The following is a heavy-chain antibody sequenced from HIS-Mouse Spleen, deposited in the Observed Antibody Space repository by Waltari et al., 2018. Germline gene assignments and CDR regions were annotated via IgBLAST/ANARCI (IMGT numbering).Heavy chain of an antibody. V-gene: IGHV1-46*01. CDR1: GYTFTSYY. CDR3: ARDDAFDI. Sequence: QVQLVQSGAEVKKPGASVKVSCKASGYTFTSYYMHWVRQAPGQGLEWMGIINPRGGRTRYEKKFQGRVTMTRDTSTSTVYMELSSLRSEDTAVYYCARDDAFDIWGQGTMVTVSS. CDR2: INPRGGRT. J-gene: IGHJ3*02.